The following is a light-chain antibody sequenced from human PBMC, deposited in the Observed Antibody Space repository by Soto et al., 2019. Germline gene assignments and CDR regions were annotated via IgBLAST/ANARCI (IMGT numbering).Light chain of an antibody. V-gene: IGKV1-5*01. J-gene: IGKJ2*01. CDR2: DAS. CDR3: QQYESDLYT. CDR1: QSINSW. Sequence: DIQMTQSPSTLSASAGDRVTITCRASQSINSWLAWYQQKPGKAPKLLIYDASKLESGVPSRFSGSGSGTEFTLTITSLQHDDFATYYCQQYESDLYTFGQGTKLEIK.